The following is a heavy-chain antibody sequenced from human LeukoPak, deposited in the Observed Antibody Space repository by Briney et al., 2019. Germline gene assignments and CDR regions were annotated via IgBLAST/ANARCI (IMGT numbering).Heavy chain of an antibody. CDR3: ARDRGKDYFDN. V-gene: IGHV3-30*02. D-gene: IGHD4-23*01. J-gene: IGHJ4*02. CDR2: IRNDGSDT. Sequence: GGSLRLSCATSGLTFTSHGFHCVRQAAGKGLEWVAFIRNDGSDTYHANSVKGRFGISRDNSKNTVYLHMNSLRAEDTAVYYCARDRGKDYFDNWGQGTQVTVSS. CDR1: GLTFTSHG.